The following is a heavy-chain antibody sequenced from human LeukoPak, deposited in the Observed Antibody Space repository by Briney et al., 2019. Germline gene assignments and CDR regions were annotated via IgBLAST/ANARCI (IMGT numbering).Heavy chain of an antibody. J-gene: IGHJ6*03. V-gene: IGHV4-59*05. CDR1: GGSISSYY. CDR2: IYYSGST. Sequence: SETLSLTCTVSGGSISSYYWSWIRQPPGKGLEWIGGIYYSGSTYYNPSLKSRVTISVDTSKNQFSLKLSSVTAADTAVYYCAETSNIVVVPAAISAYYYYMDVWGKGTTVTVSS. D-gene: IGHD2-2*01. CDR3: AETSNIVVVPAAISAYYYYMDV.